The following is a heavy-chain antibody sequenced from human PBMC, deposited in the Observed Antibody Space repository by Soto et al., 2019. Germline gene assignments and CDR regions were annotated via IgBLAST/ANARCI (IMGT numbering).Heavy chain of an antibody. CDR1: GFTFSSYA. J-gene: IGHJ3*02. Sequence: GGSLRLSCAASGFTFSSYAMSWVRQAPGKELEWVSALIGSGGMTYYAVSVKGRFPISRDNSKNTLYLQMNSLRAEDMAVYFCAKYLWDSHKAVDIWGQGTRVTVSS. CDR3: AKYLWDSHKAVDI. V-gene: IGHV3-23*01. D-gene: IGHD1-26*01. CDR2: LIGSGGMT.